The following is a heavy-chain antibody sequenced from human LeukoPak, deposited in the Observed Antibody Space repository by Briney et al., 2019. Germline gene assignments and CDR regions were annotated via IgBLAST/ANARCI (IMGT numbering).Heavy chain of an antibody. CDR2: ISYDGSNK. J-gene: IGHJ4*02. CDR3: APDYDILTGTETIFDF. D-gene: IGHD3-9*01. CDR1: GFTFSSYG. V-gene: IGHV3-30*03. Sequence: GGSLRLSCAASGFTFSSYGMHWVRQAPGKGLEWVAVISYDGSNKYYADSVKGRFTISRDNSKNTLYLQMNSLRAEDTAVYYCAPDYDILTGTETIFDFWGQGTLVTVSS.